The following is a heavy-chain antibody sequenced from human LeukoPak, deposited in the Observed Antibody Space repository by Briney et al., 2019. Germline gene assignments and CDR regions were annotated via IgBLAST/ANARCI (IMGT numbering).Heavy chain of an antibody. J-gene: IGHJ6*03. D-gene: IGHD5-24*01. V-gene: IGHV1-8*01. CDR1: GYTFTSYE. Sequence: GASVKVSCKASGYTFTSYEINWVRQATGQGLEWMGWMNPNSGNTGYAQKFQGRVTMTRDTSISTAYMELSSLRSEDTAVYYCARGGKMATIIPYYYHRLVWAKGTTVPVSS. CDR3: ARGGKMATIIPYYYHRLV. CDR2: MNPNSGNT.